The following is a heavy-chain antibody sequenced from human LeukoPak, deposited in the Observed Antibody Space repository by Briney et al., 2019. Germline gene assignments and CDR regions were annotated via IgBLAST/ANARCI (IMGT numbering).Heavy chain of an antibody. CDR1: GFTLSNYS. CDR3: ARDLAYGDDGL. V-gene: IGHV3-21*01. D-gene: IGHD4-17*01. CDR2: ISSSSSYI. Sequence: GASLRLSCAASGFTLSNYSMNWVRQTPGKGLEWVAFISSSSSYIFYADSLKGRFTISRDNAKNSLYLQMNSLRADDTAVYYCARDLAYGDDGLWGQGTLVTVSS. J-gene: IGHJ4*02.